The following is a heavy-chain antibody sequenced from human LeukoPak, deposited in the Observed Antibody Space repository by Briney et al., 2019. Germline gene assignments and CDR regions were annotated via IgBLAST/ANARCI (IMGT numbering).Heavy chain of an antibody. V-gene: IGHV4-4*07. CDR2: IYTTGMT. CDR1: GGSINSYW. Sequence: SETLSLACSVSGGSINSYWWSWIRQPAGKGLEFIGRIYTTGMTNFNPSLKSRVSMSVDTSKNQFSLELRSVTAADTAVYFCARAGYTISSYRFDYWGQGALVTVSS. J-gene: IGHJ4*02. CDR3: ARAGYTISSYRFDY. D-gene: IGHD3-16*02.